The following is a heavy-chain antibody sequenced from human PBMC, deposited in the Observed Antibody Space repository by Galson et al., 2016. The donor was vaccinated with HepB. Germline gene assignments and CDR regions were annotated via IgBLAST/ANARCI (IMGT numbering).Heavy chain of an antibody. CDR1: GFPFSNFW. CDR2: INSDGSRT. J-gene: IGHJ4*02. D-gene: IGHD1-7*01. Sequence: SLRLPCAASGFPFSNFWMHWVRQAPGKGLVWVSRINSDGSRTDYADSVKGRFTVSRDNTKNTVYLEMNSLRAEDTAVYYCRGWNFDIDYWGQGTLVSVSS. CDR3: RGWNFDIDY. V-gene: IGHV3-74*01.